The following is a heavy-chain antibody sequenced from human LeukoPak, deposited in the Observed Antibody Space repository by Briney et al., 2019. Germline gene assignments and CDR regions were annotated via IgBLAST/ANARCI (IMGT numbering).Heavy chain of an antibody. V-gene: IGHV1-2*06. D-gene: IGHD2-2*01. CDR1: GYTFTGYY. Sequence: GASVKVSCKASGYTFTGYYMHWVRQAPRQGLEWMGRINPNSGGTNYAQKFQGRVTMTRDTSISTAYMELSRLRSDDTAVYYCARDQDYGRTSYPYYYYGMDVWGQGTTVTVSS. CDR2: INPNSGGT. CDR3: ARDQDYGRTSYPYYYYGMDV. J-gene: IGHJ6*02.